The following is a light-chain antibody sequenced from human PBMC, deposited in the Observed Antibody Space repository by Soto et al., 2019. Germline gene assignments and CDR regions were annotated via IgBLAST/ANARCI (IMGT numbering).Light chain of an antibody. CDR1: SSDVGGYNY. CDR2: DVS. Sequence: QSALTQPASVSGSPGQSITISCTGTSSDVGGYNYVSWYQQHPGKAPKVMIYDVSKRPSGISNRFSGSKSGNTASLTISGLQVEDEADYYCSSYTSASTRVVFGGRTKLTVL. V-gene: IGLV2-14*03. J-gene: IGLJ2*01. CDR3: SSYTSASTRVV.